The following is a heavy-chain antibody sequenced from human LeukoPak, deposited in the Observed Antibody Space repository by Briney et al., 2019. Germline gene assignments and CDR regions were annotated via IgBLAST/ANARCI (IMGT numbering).Heavy chain of an antibody. V-gene: IGHV3-21*01. CDR2: ISRSSGYI. Sequence: PGGSLRLSCAPSGFTFSGYSMNWVRHAPGKGLEWVSGISRSSGYIYYAESVKGRFTISRDNAKNSLYLQMTRLRAEDTAVYYGARARGPSCLDYWGQGTLVTVSS. CDR1: GFTFSGYS. D-gene: IGHD5-12*01. CDR3: ARARGPSCLDY. J-gene: IGHJ4*02.